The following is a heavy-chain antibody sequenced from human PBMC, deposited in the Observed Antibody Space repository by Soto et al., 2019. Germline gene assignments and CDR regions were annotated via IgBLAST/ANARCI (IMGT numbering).Heavy chain of an antibody. V-gene: IGHV4-31*03. CDR3: ARDRGYRGGNWFDP. Sequence: ASETLSLTCTVSGGSISSGGYYWSWIRQHPGKGLEWIGYIYYSGSTYYNPSLKSRVTISVDTSKNQFSLKLSSVTAADTAVYYCARDRGYRGGNWFDPWGQGTLVTVSS. CDR1: GGSISSGGYY. CDR2: IYYSGST. J-gene: IGHJ5*02. D-gene: IGHD5-12*01.